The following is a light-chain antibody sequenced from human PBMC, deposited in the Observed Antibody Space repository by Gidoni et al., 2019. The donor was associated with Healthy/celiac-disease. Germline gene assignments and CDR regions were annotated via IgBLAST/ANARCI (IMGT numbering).Light chain of an antibody. V-gene: IGKV1-9*01. Sequence: DNQLTQSPSFLSASAGDRVTITCRASQGISSYLAWYQQKPGKAPKLLIYAASTLESGVPSRFSGSGSGTEFTLTISSLQPEDFATYYCQQLNSYLLTFGEGTKVEIK. CDR1: QGISSY. CDR2: AAS. J-gene: IGKJ4*01. CDR3: QQLNSYLLT.